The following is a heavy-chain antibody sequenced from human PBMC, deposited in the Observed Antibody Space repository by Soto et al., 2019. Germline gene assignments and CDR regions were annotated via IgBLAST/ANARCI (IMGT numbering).Heavy chain of an antibody. J-gene: IGHJ4*02. Sequence: EVQLVETGGGLIQPGGSLRLSCAASGFTVSSNYMSWVRQAPGKGLEWVSVIYSGGSTYYADSVKGRFTISRDNSKNTLYLQMYSLRAEDTAVYYCARGTAYYYDSSGYPFDYWGQGTLVTVSS. V-gene: IGHV3-53*02. CDR1: GFTVSSNY. CDR3: ARGTAYYYDSSGYPFDY. D-gene: IGHD3-22*01. CDR2: IYSGGST.